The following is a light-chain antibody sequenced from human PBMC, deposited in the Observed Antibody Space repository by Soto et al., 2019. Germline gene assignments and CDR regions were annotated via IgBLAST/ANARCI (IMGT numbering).Light chain of an antibody. V-gene: IGKV3-15*01. CDR1: QSVRSH. J-gene: IGKJ4*01. CDR3: QQYNDWPRT. CDR2: GSS. Sequence: EVVMTQSPATLSVSPGERATLSCRASQSVRSHLAWYQQKPGQAPSHLIFGSSTRATGVPARFSGSESGTEFTLTISSLQSEDVAVYFCQQYNDWPRTFGGGTKVEIK.